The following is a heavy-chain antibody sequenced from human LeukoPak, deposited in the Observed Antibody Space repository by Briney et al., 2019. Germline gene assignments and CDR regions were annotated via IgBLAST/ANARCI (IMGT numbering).Heavy chain of an antibody. CDR3: TTGLGYCSGGSCYSAIENYYYYYMDV. J-gene: IGHJ6*03. D-gene: IGHD2-15*01. CDR1: GFTLSNAW. CDR2: IKSKTNGETR. V-gene: IGHV3-15*01. Sequence: GGSLRLSCAASGFTLSNAWMNWVRQAPGKGLEWVGLIKSKTNGETRDYAAPVKGRFTISRDDSKNTLYLQMNSLKTEDTAVYYCTTGLGYCSGGSCYSAIENYYYYYMDVWGKGTTVTISS.